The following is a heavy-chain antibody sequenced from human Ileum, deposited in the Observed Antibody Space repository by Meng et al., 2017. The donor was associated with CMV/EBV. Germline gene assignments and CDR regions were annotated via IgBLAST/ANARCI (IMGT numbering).Heavy chain of an antibody. Sequence: VCGGSISRGNWWTWVRQTPGKGLEWIGEVYRGGNAMYNPSLQSRLTISVDDSTNQVSLRLRSVTAADTAMYYCTTGSAYSPPGQFHQWGQGTLVTVSS. CDR1: GGSISRGNW. V-gene: IGHV4-4*02. J-gene: IGHJ4*02. CDR2: VYRGGNA. CDR3: TTGSAYSPPGQFHQ. D-gene: IGHD3-22*01.